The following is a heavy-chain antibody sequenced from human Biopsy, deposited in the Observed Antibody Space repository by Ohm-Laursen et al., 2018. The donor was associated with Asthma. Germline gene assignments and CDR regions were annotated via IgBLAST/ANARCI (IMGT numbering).Heavy chain of an antibody. D-gene: IGHD5-12*01. CDR3: ARGYSGSDRIVYYYSGLEV. V-gene: IGHV1-69*13. CDR2: LIPVLGTP. CDR1: GDSFSNYA. Sequence: EASVKVSCKASGDSFSNYAISWVRQAPGQGPERMGGLIPVLGTPDHAQMFEGRVTITADESTSTAYMELSSLSSEDTAVYYCARGYSGSDRIVYYYSGLEVWGQGTTVTVSS. J-gene: IGHJ6*02.